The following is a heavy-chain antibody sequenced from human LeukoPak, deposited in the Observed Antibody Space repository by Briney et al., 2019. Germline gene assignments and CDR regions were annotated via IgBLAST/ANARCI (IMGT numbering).Heavy chain of an antibody. J-gene: IGHJ4*02. Sequence: PSETLSLTCTVSGGSISSYYWSWIRQPPGKGLEWIGYIYYSGSTNYNPSLKSRVTISVDTSKNQFSLKLSSVTAADTAVYYCARDRGDYYDSSGYSRFDYWGQGTLATVSS. V-gene: IGHV4-59*01. CDR3: ARDRGDYYDSSGYSRFDY. D-gene: IGHD3-22*01. CDR1: GGSISSYY. CDR2: IYYSGST.